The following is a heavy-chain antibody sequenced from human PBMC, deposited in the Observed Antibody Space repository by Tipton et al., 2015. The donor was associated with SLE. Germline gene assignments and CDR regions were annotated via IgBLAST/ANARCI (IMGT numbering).Heavy chain of an antibody. CDR2: ISSSSSTI. D-gene: IGHD3-22*01. Sequence: SLRLSCAASGVTFSSYSMNWVRQAPGKGLEWVSYISSSSSTIYYADSVKGRFTISRDNAKNSLYLQMNSLRAEDTAVYYCARGWLRFAFDYWGQGTLVTVSS. CDR3: ARGWLRFAFDY. V-gene: IGHV3-48*01. J-gene: IGHJ4*02. CDR1: GVTFSSYS.